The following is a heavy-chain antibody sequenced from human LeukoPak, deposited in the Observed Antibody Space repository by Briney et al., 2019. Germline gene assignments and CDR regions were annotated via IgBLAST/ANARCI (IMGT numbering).Heavy chain of an antibody. CDR2: IYYSGST. CDR3: ASSDYYYYMDV. J-gene: IGHJ6*03. Sequence: PSETLSLTCTVSGGSISSHYWSWIRQPPGKGLEWIGYIYYSGSTNYNPSLKSRVTISVDTSKNQFSLKLSSVTAADTAVYYCASSDYYYYMDVWGKGTTVTVSS. CDR1: GGSISSHY. D-gene: IGHD6-25*01. V-gene: IGHV4-59*11.